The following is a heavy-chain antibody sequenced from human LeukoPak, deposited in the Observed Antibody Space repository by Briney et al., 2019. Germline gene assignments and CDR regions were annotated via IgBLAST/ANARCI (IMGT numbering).Heavy chain of an antibody. Sequence: GRSLRLSCAASGFTFSSYSMNWVRQAPGKGLEWVSSISSSSSYIYYADSVKGRFTISRDNAKNSLYLQMNSLRAEDTAVYYCARDRLYNSHYYGMDVWGQGTTVTVSS. J-gene: IGHJ6*02. CDR1: GFTFSSYS. V-gene: IGHV3-21*01. CDR3: ARDRLYNSHYYGMDV. CDR2: ISSSSSYI. D-gene: IGHD2/OR15-2a*01.